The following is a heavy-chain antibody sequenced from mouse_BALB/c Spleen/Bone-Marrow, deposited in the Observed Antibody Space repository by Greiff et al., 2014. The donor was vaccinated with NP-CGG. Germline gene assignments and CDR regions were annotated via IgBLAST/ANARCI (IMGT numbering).Heavy chain of an antibody. J-gene: IGHJ1*01. Sequence: QVQLQQSGAELARPGASVKMSCKASAYTFTDYTVHWVKQRPGQGLEWIGYINPSSGYTNYNQIFKDKATLTADKSSSTAYIQLSSLSSEDSAVYFCAREDYRYGNWYFDVWGAGTTVTVSS. V-gene: IGHV1-4*01. CDR1: AYTFTDYT. D-gene: IGHD2-14*01. CDR3: AREDYRYGNWYFDV. CDR2: INPSSGYT.